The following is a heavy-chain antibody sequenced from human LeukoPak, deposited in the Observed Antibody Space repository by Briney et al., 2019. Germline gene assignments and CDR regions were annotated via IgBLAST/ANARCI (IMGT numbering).Heavy chain of an antibody. D-gene: IGHD6-13*01. CDR3: TRRDSSSWYGGKYFDY. CDR1: GFTFSGSA. J-gene: IGHJ4*02. CDR2: VRSKANSYAT. Sequence: GGSLRLSXAASGFTFSGSAMHWVRQASGKGLEWVGRVRSKANSYATAYAASVKGRFTISRDDSKNTAYLQMNSLKTEDTAVYYCTRRDSSSWYGGKYFDYWGQGTLVTVSS. V-gene: IGHV3-73*01.